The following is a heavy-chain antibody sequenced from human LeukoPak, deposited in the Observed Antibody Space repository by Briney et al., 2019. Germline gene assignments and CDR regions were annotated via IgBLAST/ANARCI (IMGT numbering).Heavy chain of an antibody. CDR3: ARDLVEGGYCSGGSCHIIDY. Sequence: GRSLGLSCAASGFTFSSYGMHWVRQAPGKGLEWVAVIWYDGSNKYYADSVKGRFTISRDNSKNTLYLQMNSLRAEDTAVYYCARDLVEGGYCSGGSCHIIDYWGQGTLVTVSS. D-gene: IGHD2-15*01. CDR1: GFTFSSYG. V-gene: IGHV3-33*01. J-gene: IGHJ4*02. CDR2: IWYDGSNK.